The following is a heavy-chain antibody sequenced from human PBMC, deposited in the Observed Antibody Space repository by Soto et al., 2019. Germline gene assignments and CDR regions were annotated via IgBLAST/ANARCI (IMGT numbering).Heavy chain of an antibody. CDR1: GGSISSSGYY. CDR3: ARRLYYDSSGFEGGGMDV. D-gene: IGHD3-22*01. Sequence: SETLSLTCTVSGGSISSSGYYWGWIRQPPGKGLEWIGSIYYSGSTSYNPSLESRVAISIDTSKNQFSLNLRSVTAADTAVYYCARRLYYDSSGFEGGGMDVWGQGTTVTVSS. V-gene: IGHV4-39*01. CDR2: IYYSGST. J-gene: IGHJ6*02.